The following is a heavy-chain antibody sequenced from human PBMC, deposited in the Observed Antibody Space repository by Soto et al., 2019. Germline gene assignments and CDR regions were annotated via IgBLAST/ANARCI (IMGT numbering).Heavy chain of an antibody. Sequence: EVQLVESGGGLVQPGGSLRLSCAASGFTFSSYAMHWVRQAPGKGLEYVSTINNNGGITYYANSVKDRFTISRDNSKNTLYLQMGSLRAEDMAVYYCATTIAAAGGYYFNYWGQGTLVTVSS. J-gene: IGHJ4*02. CDR2: INNNGGIT. CDR1: GFTFSSYA. V-gene: IGHV3-64*01. D-gene: IGHD6-13*01. CDR3: ATTIAAAGGYYFNY.